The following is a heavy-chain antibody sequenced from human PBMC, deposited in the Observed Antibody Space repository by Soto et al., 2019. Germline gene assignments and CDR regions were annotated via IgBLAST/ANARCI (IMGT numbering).Heavy chain of an antibody. V-gene: IGHV4-59*08. CDR3: ARVFSGRFLEWLSSFDY. CDR2: IYYSGST. CDR1: GGSISSYY. J-gene: IGHJ4*02. Sequence: PSETLSLTCTVSGGSISSYYCSWIRQPPGKGLEWIGSIYYSGSTNYNPSLKSRVTISVDTSKNQFSLKLSSVTAADTAVYYCARVFSGRFLEWLSSFDYWGQGTLVTVSS. D-gene: IGHD3-3*01.